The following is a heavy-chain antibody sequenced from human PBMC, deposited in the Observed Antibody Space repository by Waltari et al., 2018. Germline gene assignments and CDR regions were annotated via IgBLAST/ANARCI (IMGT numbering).Heavy chain of an antibody. CDR1: GGSISSHY. CDR3: ARGPYGDHPAAHLY. Sequence: QVQLQESGPGLVKPSETLSLTCTVSGGSISSHYWSWIRQPPGKGLEWIGYIYYSGSTNYNPSLKSRVTIAVDTSKNQFSLKLSSVTAADTAVYYCARGPYGDHPAAHLYWGQGTLVTVSS. CDR2: IYYSGST. V-gene: IGHV4-59*11. D-gene: IGHD4-17*01. J-gene: IGHJ4*02.